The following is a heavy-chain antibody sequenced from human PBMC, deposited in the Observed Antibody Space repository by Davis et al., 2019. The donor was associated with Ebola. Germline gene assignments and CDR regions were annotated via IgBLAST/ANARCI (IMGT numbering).Heavy chain of an antibody. Sequence: PGGSLRLSCARSGFSFSLYSMNWVRHAPGKGLEWVSGIDSSSTYTHYADSVKGRFTISKDNAQSSLFLQLSSLRAEDTAVYYCARAGGTVPAAIFDYWGQGTLVTVSS. D-gene: IGHD2-2*01. CDR1: GFSFSLYS. CDR2: IDSSSTYT. J-gene: IGHJ4*02. V-gene: IGHV3-21*01. CDR3: ARAGGTVPAAIFDY.